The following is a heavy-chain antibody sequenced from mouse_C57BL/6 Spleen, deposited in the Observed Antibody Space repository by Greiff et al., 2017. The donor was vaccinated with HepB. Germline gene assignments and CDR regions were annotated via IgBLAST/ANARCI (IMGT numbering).Heavy chain of an antibody. CDR1: GYTFTSYW. CDR2: IDPSDSYT. CDR3: ARRGYDGYYRYFDV. D-gene: IGHD2-3*01. V-gene: IGHV1-69*01. Sequence: VQLQQSGAELVMPGASVKLSCKASGYTFTSYWMHWVKQRPGQGLEWIGEIDPSDSYTNYNQKFKGKSTLTVDKSSSTAYMQLSSLTSEDSAVYYCARRGYDGYYRYFDVWGTGTTVTVSS. J-gene: IGHJ1*03.